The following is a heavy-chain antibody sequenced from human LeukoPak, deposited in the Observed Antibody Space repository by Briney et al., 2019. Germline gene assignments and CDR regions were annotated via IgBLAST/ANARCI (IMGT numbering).Heavy chain of an antibody. CDR1: GFTFSSYS. J-gene: IGHJ6*02. CDR2: ISSSSSYI. CDR3: ARYSSSFIYYYYYGMDV. Sequence: GGSLRLSCAASGFTFSSYSMNWVRQAPGKGLEWVSSISSSSSYIYYADSVKGRFTISRDNAKNSLYLQMNSLRAEDTAVYYCARYSSSFIYYYYYGMDVWGQGTTVTVSS. V-gene: IGHV3-21*01. D-gene: IGHD6-13*01.